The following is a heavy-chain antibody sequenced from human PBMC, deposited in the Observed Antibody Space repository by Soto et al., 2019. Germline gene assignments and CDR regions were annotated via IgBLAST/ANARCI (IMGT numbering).Heavy chain of an antibody. CDR2: INPNNGDT. CDR1: GYSFTGYY. V-gene: IGHV1-2*02. J-gene: IGHJ4*02. CDR3: ARHSGYDYVFDY. D-gene: IGHD5-12*01. Sequence: SVKVSFTASGYSFTGYYSHWVRQAPGQGLEWMGWINPNNGDTNYAQKFQGRVSMTRDTSTSTAYMELSSLRFDDTAVYYCARHSGYDYVFDYWGQGTLVTVSS.